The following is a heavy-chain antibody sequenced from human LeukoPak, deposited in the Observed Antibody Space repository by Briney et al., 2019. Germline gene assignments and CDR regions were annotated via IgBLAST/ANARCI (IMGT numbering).Heavy chain of an antibody. D-gene: IGHD3-10*01. CDR3: ARAPREGNGEFPFDY. J-gene: IGHJ4*02. V-gene: IGHV1-2*04. CDR1: GYTFTGYY. Sequence: ASVKVSCKASGYTFTGYYMHWVRQAPGQGLEWMGWINPNSGGTNYAQKFQGWVTMTRDTSISTAYMELSRLRSDDTAVYYCARAPREGNGEFPFDYWGQGTLVTVSS. CDR2: INPNSGGT.